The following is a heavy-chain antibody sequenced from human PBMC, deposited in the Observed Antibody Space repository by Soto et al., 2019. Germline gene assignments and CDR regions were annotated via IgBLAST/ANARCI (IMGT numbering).Heavy chain of an antibody. V-gene: IGHV3-30*03. CDR1: GFTVSTYG. D-gene: IGHD2-21*01. Sequence: QVQLVESGGGVVQPGRSLRLSCAVSGFTVSTYGMHWVRQAPGKGLEWVAVISRDGGTKYYVDSVNGRFTISRDNCRNTLFLEINSLRSDDMSVYYCAGEVASGYWGQGTLVTVSS. J-gene: IGHJ4*02. CDR3: AGEVASGY. CDR2: ISRDGGTK.